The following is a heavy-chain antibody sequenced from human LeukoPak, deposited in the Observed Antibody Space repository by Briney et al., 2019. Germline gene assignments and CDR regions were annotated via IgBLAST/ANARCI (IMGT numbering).Heavy chain of an antibody. CDR3: ARVYAVPAAIRHYYYYMDV. J-gene: IGHJ6*03. CDR2: ISAYNGKT. Sequence: ASXKVSCKASGYTFTSYGISWVRQAPGQGLEWMGWISAYNGKTNYAQKLQGRVTMTTDTSTSTAYMELRSLRSDDTAVYYCARVYAVPAAIRHYYYYMDVWGKGTTVTVSS. CDR1: GYTFTSYG. D-gene: IGHD2-2*01. V-gene: IGHV1-18*01.